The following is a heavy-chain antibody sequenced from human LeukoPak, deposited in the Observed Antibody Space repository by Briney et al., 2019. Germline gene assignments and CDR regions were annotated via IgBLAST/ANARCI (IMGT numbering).Heavy chain of an antibody. Sequence: PGRSLRLSCAASGFTFSGSAMHWVRQASGKGLEWVCRIRSKANSYATAYAASVKGRFTISRDDSKNTAYLQMNSLKTEDTAVYYCTRRGVVGATTYYYYYGMDVWGQGTTVTVSS. CDR1: GFTFSGSA. CDR2: IRSKANSYAT. D-gene: IGHD1-26*01. J-gene: IGHJ6*02. CDR3: TRRGVVGATTYYYYYGMDV. V-gene: IGHV3-73*01.